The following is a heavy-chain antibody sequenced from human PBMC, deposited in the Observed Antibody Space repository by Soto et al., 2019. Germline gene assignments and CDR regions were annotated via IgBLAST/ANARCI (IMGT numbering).Heavy chain of an antibody. V-gene: IGHV4-39*01. CDR3: ASQNYYGSGSYSIYYYYGMDV. J-gene: IGHJ6*02. D-gene: IGHD3-10*01. Sequence: SETLSLTCTVSGGSISSSSYYWGWIRQPPGKGLEWIGSIYYSGSTYYNPSLKSRVTISVDTSKNQFSLKLSSVTAADTAVYYCASQNYYGSGSYSIYYYYGMDVCGQGTTVT. CDR1: GGSISSSSYY. CDR2: IYYSGST.